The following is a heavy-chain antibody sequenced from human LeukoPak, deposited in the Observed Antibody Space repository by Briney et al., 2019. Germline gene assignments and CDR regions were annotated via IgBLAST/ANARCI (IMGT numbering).Heavy chain of an antibody. D-gene: IGHD3-22*01. CDR2: ISGSGDT. J-gene: IGHJ4*02. CDR1: GFTFSSYA. V-gene: IGHV3-23*01. CDR3: ARDPVEDRPRKYHYESSGHYFDY. Sequence: GGSLRLSCAASGFTFSSYAMGWVRQAPGKGLEWVSAISGSGDTYYADSVKGRFTISRDNSKNTLYLQMNSLRAEDTAVYYCARDPVEDRPRKYHYESSGHYFDYWGQGSLVTVSS.